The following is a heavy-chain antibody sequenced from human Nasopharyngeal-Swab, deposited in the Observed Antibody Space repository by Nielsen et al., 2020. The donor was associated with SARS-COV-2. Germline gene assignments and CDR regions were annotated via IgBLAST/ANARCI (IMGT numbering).Heavy chain of an antibody. Sequence: GESLKISCAASGFTFSSYGMHWVRQAPGKGLEWVAFIRYDGFNQHYADSVKGRFTISRDSFKNTLYLQLNSLRAEDTAVYYRAKDHKMDSGGGVGYMDVWGKGTTVTVSS. J-gene: IGHJ6*03. V-gene: IGHV3-30*02. D-gene: IGHD3-16*01. CDR1: GFTFSSYG. CDR2: IRYDGFNQ. CDR3: AKDHKMDSGGGVGYMDV.